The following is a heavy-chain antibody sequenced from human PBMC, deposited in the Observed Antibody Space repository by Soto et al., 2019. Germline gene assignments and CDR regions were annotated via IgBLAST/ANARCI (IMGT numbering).Heavy chain of an antibody. CDR3: ARDLASDTGTTY. Sequence: QVQLVQSGAEVKKPGASVKVSCKASGYTFSSYYIHWVRQAPGQGLEWVGIINPNGGSTSYAQKFQGRVTMTRDTTTSTVYMELSRLRSEDTAVYYCARDLASDTGTTYWGQGTLVTVSP. V-gene: IGHV1-46*01. CDR1: GYTFSSYY. D-gene: IGHD1-7*01. J-gene: IGHJ4*02. CDR2: INPNGGST.